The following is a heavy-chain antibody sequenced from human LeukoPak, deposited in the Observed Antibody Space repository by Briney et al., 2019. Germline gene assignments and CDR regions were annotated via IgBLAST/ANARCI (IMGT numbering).Heavy chain of an antibody. J-gene: IGHJ4*02. CDR1: GGTFSSYA. V-gene: IGHV1-69*13. CDR2: IIPIFGTA. CDR3: AGEDDSGWRFDY. D-gene: IGHD6-19*01. Sequence: SVKVSCKASGGTFSSYAISWVRQAPGQGLEWMGGIIPIFGTANYAQKFQGRVTITADESTSTAYMELSSLRSEDTAVYYCAGEDDSGWRFDYWGQGTLVTVSS.